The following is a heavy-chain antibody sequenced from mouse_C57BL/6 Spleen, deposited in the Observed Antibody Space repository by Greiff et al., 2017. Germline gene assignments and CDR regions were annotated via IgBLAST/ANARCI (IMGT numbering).Heavy chain of an antibody. D-gene: IGHD2-12*01. Sequence: VQLQQPGAELVKPGASVTMSCKASGYTFTSYWITWVKQRPGQGLEWIGDIYPGSGSTNYNEKFKSKATLTVDTSSSTAYMQLSSLTSADSAVSCCARNDSGDYYGYWGQGTTLTVAS. J-gene: IGHJ2*01. CDR2: IYPGSGST. V-gene: IGHV1-55*01. CDR1: GYTFTSYW. CDR3: ARNDSGDYYGY.